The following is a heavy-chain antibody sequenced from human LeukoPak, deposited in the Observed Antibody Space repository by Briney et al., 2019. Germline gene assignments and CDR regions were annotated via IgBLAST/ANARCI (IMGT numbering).Heavy chain of an antibody. CDR1: GGSISSSSYY. V-gene: IGHV4-39*07. CDR2: IYYSGST. CDR3: AREILAVAGEYLDY. D-gene: IGHD6-19*01. J-gene: IGHJ4*02. Sequence: SETLSLTCTVSGGSISSSSYYWGWIRQPPGKGLEWIGSIYYSGSTYYNPSLKSRVTISVDTSKNQFSLKLSSVTAADTAVYYCAREILAVAGEYLDYWGQGTLVTVSS.